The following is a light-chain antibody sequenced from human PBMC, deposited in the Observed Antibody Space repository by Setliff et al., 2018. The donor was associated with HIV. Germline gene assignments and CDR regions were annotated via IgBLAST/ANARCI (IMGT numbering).Light chain of an antibody. V-gene: IGLV2-23*02. CDR3: CSYAGSSTYG. Sequence: QSALAQPASVSGSTGQSITISCTGTSSDVGSYNLVSWYQQHPGKATKLMIHEVNKRPSGVSYRFSGSKSGNTASLTISGLQAEDEADYYCCSYAGSSTYGFGTGTKVTVL. CDR2: EVN. CDR1: SSDVGSYNL. J-gene: IGLJ1*01.